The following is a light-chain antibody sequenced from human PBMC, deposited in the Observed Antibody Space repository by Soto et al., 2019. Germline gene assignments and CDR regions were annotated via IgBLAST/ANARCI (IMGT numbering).Light chain of an antibody. CDR2: AAS. Sequence: AVRMTQSPSSFSASTGDRVTIPCRASQGISSYLAWYQQKPGKAPKLLIYAASTLQSGVPSRFSGSGSGTDFTLTISCLQSEDFATYYCQQYYSYPWTFGQGTKV. CDR1: QGISSY. CDR3: QQYYSYPWT. J-gene: IGKJ1*01. V-gene: IGKV1-8*01.